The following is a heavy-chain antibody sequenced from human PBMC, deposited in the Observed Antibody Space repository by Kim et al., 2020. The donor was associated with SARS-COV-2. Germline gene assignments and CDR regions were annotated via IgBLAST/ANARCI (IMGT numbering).Heavy chain of an antibody. J-gene: IGHJ6*02. V-gene: IGHV1-3*01. Sequence: ASVKVSCKASGYTFTSYAMHWVRQAPGQRLEWMGWINAGNGNTKYSQKFQGRVTITRDTSASTAYMELSSLRSEDTAVYYCATSIAVAYYYYGMDVWGQGTTVTVSS. CDR3: ATSIAVAYYYYGMDV. D-gene: IGHD6-19*01. CDR2: INAGNGNT. CDR1: GYTFTSYA.